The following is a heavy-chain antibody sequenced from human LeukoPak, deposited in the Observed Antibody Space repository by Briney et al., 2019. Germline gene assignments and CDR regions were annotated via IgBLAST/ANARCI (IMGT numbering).Heavy chain of an antibody. CDR1: GFTFSSYA. D-gene: IGHD3-16*01. CDR2: ISGSGVTT. V-gene: IGHV3-23*01. J-gene: IGHJ4*02. CDR3: AKWPEGAMDYFDY. Sequence: GGSLRLSCVASGFTFSSYAMSWVRQAPGKGLDWVSAISGSGVTTHYAGSVKGRFTISRDNSKNTLYLEMSSLRVEDTAIYYCAKWPEGAMDYFDYWGQGTLVTVSS.